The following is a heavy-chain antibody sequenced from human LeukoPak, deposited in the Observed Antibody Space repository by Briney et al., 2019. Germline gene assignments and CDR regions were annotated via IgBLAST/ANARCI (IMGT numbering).Heavy chain of an antibody. CDR3: ARSGDGYNWVDY. V-gene: IGHV3-33*08. D-gene: IGHD5-12*01. CDR1: GFTFSSYW. J-gene: IGHJ4*02. Sequence: GGSLRLSCAASGFTFSSYWMSWVRQAPGKGLEWVAVIWSGASNTYYADSVKGRFTISRDNSRNTLYLQMNSLRIEDTAVYYCARSGDGYNWVDYWGQGTLVTVSS. CDR2: IWSGASNT.